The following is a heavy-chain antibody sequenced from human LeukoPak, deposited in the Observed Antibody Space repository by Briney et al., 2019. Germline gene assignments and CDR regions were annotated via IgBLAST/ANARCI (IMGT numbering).Heavy chain of an antibody. CDR3: LRTTTSFDD. V-gene: IGHV4-59*03. CDR2: VSYSGSA. J-gene: IGHJ4*02. CDR1: RGSITSYY. Sequence: SETLSLTCAVSRGSITSYYWSWVRQPPGKGLEWIGYVSYSGSANYNPSLKSRGTISAETSKNQLTLRPNAVPAADTDTVYGLRTTTSFDDWGRGTLVIVSS. D-gene: IGHD1-1*01.